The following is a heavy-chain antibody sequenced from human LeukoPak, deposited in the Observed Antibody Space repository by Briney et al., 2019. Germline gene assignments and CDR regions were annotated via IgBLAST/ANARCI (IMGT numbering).Heavy chain of an antibody. CDR3: ARSGGIVDENYMDV. V-gene: IGHV1-8*01. CDR1: GYTFTSYD. J-gene: IGHJ6*03. Sequence: ASVKVSCKASGYTFTSYDINWVRQATGQGLEWMGWMTPNSGNTGYAQKFQGRVTMTRNTSISTAYMELSSQRSEDTAVYYCARSGGIVDENYMDVWGKGTTVTVSS. CDR2: MTPNSGNT. D-gene: IGHD3-22*01.